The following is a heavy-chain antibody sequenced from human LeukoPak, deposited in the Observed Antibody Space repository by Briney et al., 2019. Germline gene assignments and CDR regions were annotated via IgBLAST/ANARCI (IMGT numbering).Heavy chain of an antibody. J-gene: IGHJ4*02. CDR1: GFTFSSYA. Sequence: GGSLRLSCAASGFTFSSYAMSWVRQAPGKGLEWVSGISGSGGTTYYADSVKGRFTISRDNSKNTLYLRMNSLRAEDTAVYYYAKDRGNTMVRGITAFDYWGQGTLVTVSS. D-gene: IGHD3-10*01. CDR2: ISGSGGTT. V-gene: IGHV3-23*01. CDR3: AKDRGNTMVRGITAFDY.